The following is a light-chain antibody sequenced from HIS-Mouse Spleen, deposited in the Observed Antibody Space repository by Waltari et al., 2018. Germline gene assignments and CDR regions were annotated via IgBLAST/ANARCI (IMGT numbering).Light chain of an antibody. CDR2: EGS. J-gene: IGLJ2*01. CDR1: SRDVGSYNL. Sequence: QSALTQPASVSGSPGQSITISCTGTSRDVGSYNLLSWYQQHPGKAPKLMIYEGSKRPSGVSNRFSGSKSGNTASLTISGLQAEDEADYYCCSYAGSSTSVVFGGGTKLTVL. CDR3: CSYAGSSTSVV. V-gene: IGLV2-23*01.